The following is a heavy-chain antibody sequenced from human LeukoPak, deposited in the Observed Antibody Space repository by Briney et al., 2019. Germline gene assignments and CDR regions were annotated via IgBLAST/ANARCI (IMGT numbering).Heavy chain of an antibody. CDR1: GGSISNYH. V-gene: IGHV4-59*08. D-gene: IGHD2-15*01. CDR3: ARHCTGGTCYSNYFDY. CDR2: IYDTEST. J-gene: IGHJ4*02. Sequence: SETLSLTCTVSGGSISNYHWSWIRQPPGKGLEWIGHIYDTESTNYNPSLESRVTISVDTSKNQFSLTLSSVTAADTAVYYCARHCTGGTCYSNYFDYWGQGTLVTVSS.